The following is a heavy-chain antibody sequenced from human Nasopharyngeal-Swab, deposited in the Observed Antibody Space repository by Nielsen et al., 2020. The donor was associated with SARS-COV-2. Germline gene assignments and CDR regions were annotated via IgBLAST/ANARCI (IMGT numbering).Heavy chain of an antibody. V-gene: IGHV4-31*03. J-gene: IGHJ4*02. Sequence: LRLSCTVSGGSISSGGYYWSWIRQHPGKGLEWIGYIYYSGSTYYNPSLKSRVTISVDTSKNQFSLKLSSVTAADTAVYYCARAPKKPHFDYCGQGTLVTVSS. CDR3: ARAPKKPHFDY. CDR1: GGSISSGGYY. CDR2: IYYSGST.